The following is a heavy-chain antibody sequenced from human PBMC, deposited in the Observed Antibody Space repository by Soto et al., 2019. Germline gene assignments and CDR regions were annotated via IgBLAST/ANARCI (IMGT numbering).Heavy chain of an antibody. CDR1: GFTVSSYG. CDR3: ARDGQWELLSCYVDY. D-gene: IGHD1-26*01. V-gene: IGHV3-30*03. Sequence: QVQLVESGGGVVQPGRSLRLSCAASGFTVSSYGRHWVRQSPGKGLEWVAVISYDGSNNYYGDSVKGRFTISRDDSKKTLYLQMNSLRPEDTAVYPCARDGQWELLSCYVDYWGQGTLVNVSS. J-gene: IGHJ4*02. CDR2: ISYDGSNN.